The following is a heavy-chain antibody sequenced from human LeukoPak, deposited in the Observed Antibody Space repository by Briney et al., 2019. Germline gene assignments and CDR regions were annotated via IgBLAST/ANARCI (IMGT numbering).Heavy chain of an antibody. D-gene: IGHD3-10*01. CDR1: GGTFSSYA. Sequence: GSSVTVSCKASGGTFSSYAISWVRQAPGQGLEWMGRIIPILGIANYAQKFQGRVTITADKSTSTAYMELSSLRSEDTAVYYCARVPFGELSEFDYWGQGTLVTVSS. CDR2: IIPILGIA. CDR3: ARVPFGELSEFDY. V-gene: IGHV1-69*04. J-gene: IGHJ4*02.